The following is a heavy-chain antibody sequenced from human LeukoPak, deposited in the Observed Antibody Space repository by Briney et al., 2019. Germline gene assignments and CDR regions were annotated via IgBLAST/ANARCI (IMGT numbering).Heavy chain of an antibody. J-gene: IGHJ4*02. D-gene: IGHD6-19*01. CDR2: IYYSGST. CDR3: ARLRSGWYLDY. Sequence: SETLSLTCTVSGGSISSYYWSWIRQPPGKGLEWIGYIYYSGSTNYNPSLKSRVTISVDTSKNQFSLKLSSVTAADTAVSYCARLRSGWYLDYWGQGTLVTVSS. V-gene: IGHV4-59*01. CDR1: GGSISSYY.